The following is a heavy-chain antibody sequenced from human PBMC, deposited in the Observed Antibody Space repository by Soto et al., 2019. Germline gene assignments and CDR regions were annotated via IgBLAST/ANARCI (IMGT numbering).Heavy chain of an antibody. V-gene: IGHV4-30-4*01. CDR1: GGSISSGDYY. CDR3: ARDLYDSSGYYPSRYFDY. J-gene: IGHJ4*02. Sequence: QVQLQESGPGLVKPSQTLSLTCTVSGGSISSGDYYWSWIRQPPGKGLEWIGYIYYSGSTYYNPSLKSRVTITVDTSKNQFSLKLSSVTAADTAVYYCARDLYDSSGYYPSRYFDYWGQGTLVTVSS. D-gene: IGHD3-22*01. CDR2: IYYSGST.